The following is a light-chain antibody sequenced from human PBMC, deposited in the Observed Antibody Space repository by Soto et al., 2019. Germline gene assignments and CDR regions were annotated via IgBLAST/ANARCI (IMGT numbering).Light chain of an antibody. Sequence: EVVMTQSPATLSVSPGERATLSCRASETVATNLAWYQQKPGQAPRLLISGASTRAAGISDRFRGSGSGTEFTLTISNPQPDDFATYYCQQYNSYPCTFGQGTKLEIK. V-gene: IGKV3-15*01. CDR1: ETVATN. CDR2: GAS. CDR3: QQYNSYPCT. J-gene: IGKJ2*02.